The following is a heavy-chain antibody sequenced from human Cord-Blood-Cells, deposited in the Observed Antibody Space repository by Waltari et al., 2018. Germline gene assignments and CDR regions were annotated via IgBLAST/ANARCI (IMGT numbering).Heavy chain of an antibody. Sequence: QLQLQESGPGLVKPSETLSLTCTVSGGPISSQSYYMGWIRQPPGKGLEWIGSIYYSGSTYYNPSLKSRVTISVDTSKNQFSLKLSSVTAADTAVYYCARHRDIVVVPAAFDYWGQGTLVTVSS. J-gene: IGHJ4*02. CDR1: GGPISSQSYY. V-gene: IGHV4-39*01. CDR2: IYYSGST. D-gene: IGHD2-2*01. CDR3: ARHRDIVVVPAAFDY.